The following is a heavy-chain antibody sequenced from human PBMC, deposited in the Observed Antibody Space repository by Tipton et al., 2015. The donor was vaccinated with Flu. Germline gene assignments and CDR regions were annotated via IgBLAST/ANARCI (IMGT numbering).Heavy chain of an antibody. CDR1: GGSISSSSYY. Sequence: TLSLTCTVSGGSISSSSYYWGWIRQPPGKGLEWIGSIYYSGSTYYNPSLKSRVTISVDTSKNQFSLKLSSVTAADTAVYYCARDLDGGCWSGYYSSSPWGDVVCHGTTVAVAS. D-gene: IGHD3-3*01. J-gene: IGHJ6*02. CDR2: IYYSGST. V-gene: IGHV4-39*07. CDR3: ARDLDGGCWSGYYSSSPWGDV.